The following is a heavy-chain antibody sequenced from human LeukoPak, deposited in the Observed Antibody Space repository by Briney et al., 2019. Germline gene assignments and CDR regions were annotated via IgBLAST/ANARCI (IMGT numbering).Heavy chain of an antibody. CDR2: IYYSGST. V-gene: IGHV4-39*07. D-gene: IGHD5/OR15-5a*01. J-gene: IGHJ5*02. CDR3: ARYSTRGVWFDP. Sequence: PSETLSLTCTVSGGSISSSSYYWGWVRQPPGKGLEWIGIIYYSGSTYYNPSLQSRVTISVDTSKNEFSLKLTSVTATDTAVYYCARYSTRGVWFDPWGQGTLVTVSS. CDR1: GGSISSSSYY.